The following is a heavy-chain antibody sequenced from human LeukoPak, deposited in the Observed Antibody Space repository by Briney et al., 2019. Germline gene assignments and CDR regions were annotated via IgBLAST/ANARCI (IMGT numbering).Heavy chain of an antibody. Sequence: SQTLSLTCTVSGGSISSGGYYWSWIRQPPGKGLEWIGYIYHSGSTYYNPSLKSRVTISVDRSKNQFSLKLSSVTAADTAVYYCARDITVTTNAFDIWGQGTMVTVSS. V-gene: IGHV4-30-2*01. CDR3: ARDITVTTNAFDI. CDR2: IYHSGST. D-gene: IGHD4-17*01. J-gene: IGHJ3*02. CDR1: GGSISSGGYY.